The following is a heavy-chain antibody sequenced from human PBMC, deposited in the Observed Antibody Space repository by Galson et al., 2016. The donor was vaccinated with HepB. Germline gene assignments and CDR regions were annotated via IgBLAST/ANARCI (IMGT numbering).Heavy chain of an antibody. D-gene: IGHD3-9*01. CDR1: GYTFINYF. V-gene: IGHV1-46*01. CDR2: INPSSGGSA. Sequence: SVKVSCKASGYTFINYFLHWVRQAPGQGPEWMGIINPSSGGSANFAQKFQGRVSMTSDRSTSTVYMELNSLRTDDTAVYYCARDQNYDVLTGFFGAHDYWGQGTLVTVSS. CDR3: ARDQNYDVLTGFFGAHDY. J-gene: IGHJ4*02.